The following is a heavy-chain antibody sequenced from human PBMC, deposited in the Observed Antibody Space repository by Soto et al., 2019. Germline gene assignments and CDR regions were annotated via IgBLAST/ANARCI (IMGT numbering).Heavy chain of an antibody. CDR3: ARALKGYCSSTSCSITDPVWFDP. Sequence: PGGSLRLSCAASGFTFSDYYMSWIRQAPGKGLEWVSYISSSGSTIYYADSVKGRFTISRDNAKNSLYLQMNSLRAEDTAVYYCARALKGYCSSTSCSITDPVWFDPWGQGTLVTVSS. V-gene: IGHV3-11*01. J-gene: IGHJ5*02. CDR1: GFTFSDYY. D-gene: IGHD2-2*01. CDR2: ISSSGSTI.